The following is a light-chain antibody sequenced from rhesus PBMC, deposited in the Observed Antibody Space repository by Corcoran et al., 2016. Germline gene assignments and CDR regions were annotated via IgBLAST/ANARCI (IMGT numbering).Light chain of an antibody. V-gene: IGKV1-69*01. J-gene: IGKJ3*01. CDR2: RAS. CDR1: QGISNW. CDR3: QQHDNSPFT. Sequence: DIQMTQSPSSLSASVGARVTITCRASQGISNWLAWYQQQPGKAPKRLISRASKLETGVPSRFSGSGSGTDFTLTISSLQPEDIATYYCQQHDNSPFTCGPGTKLDIK.